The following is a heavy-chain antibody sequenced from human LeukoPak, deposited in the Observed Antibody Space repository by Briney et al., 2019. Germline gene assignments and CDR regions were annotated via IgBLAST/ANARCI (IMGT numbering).Heavy chain of an antibody. CDR3: AHRPLPQRYCTNGVCYTEGYYFDY. CDR1: GFSLSTSGVG. Sequence: SGPTLVKPTQTLTLTRTFSGFSLSTSGVGVGWIRQPPGKALEWLALIYWDDDKRYSPSLKSRLTITKDTSKNQVVLTMTNMDPVDTATYYCAHRPLPQRYCTNGVCYTEGYYFDYWGQGTLVTVSS. J-gene: IGHJ4*02. D-gene: IGHD2-8*01. V-gene: IGHV2-5*02. CDR2: IYWDDDK.